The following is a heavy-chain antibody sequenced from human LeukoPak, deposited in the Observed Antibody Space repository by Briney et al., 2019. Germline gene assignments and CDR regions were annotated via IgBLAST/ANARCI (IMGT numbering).Heavy chain of an antibody. CDR1: GGSISSSSYY. CDR3: ARVRAWSGYSIYYYYYMDV. D-gene: IGHD3-3*01. V-gene: IGHV4-39*07. Sequence: SSETLSLTCTVSGGSISSSSYYWGWIRQPPGKGLEWIGSIYYSGSTYYNPSLKSRVTISVDTSKNQFSLKLSSVTAADTAVYYCARVRAWSGYSIYYYYYMDVWGKETTVTVSS. CDR2: IYYSGST. J-gene: IGHJ6*03.